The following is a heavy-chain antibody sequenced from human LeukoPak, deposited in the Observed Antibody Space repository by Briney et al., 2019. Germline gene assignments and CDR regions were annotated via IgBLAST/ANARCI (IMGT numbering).Heavy chain of an antibody. D-gene: IGHD4-17*01. CDR3: ATAAFYGDYGGPYYYGMDV. J-gene: IGHJ6*02. CDR2: FDPEDGET. Sequence: ASVKVSCKVSGYTLTELSMHWVRQAPGKGLEWMGGFDPEDGETIYAQKFQGRVTMTEDTSTDTAYMELSSLRSEDTAVYYCATAAFYGDYGGPYYYGMDVWGQGTTVTVSS. CDR1: GYTLTELS. V-gene: IGHV1-24*01.